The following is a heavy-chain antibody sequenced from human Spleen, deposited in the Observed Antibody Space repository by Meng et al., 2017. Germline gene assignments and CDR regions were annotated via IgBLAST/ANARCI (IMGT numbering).Heavy chain of an antibody. V-gene: IGHV1-18*01. CDR2: FVNYRDT. CDR3: VKGTPGRSYCDY. J-gene: IGHJ4*02. D-gene: IGHD3-10*01. Sequence: QVQLVQSGAEVKKPGSSVKVSCKASAYAFDSYGISWVRQVPGQGLEWMGWFVNYRDTYPAPKFQHRVTMTTDTLTNTVFMELRSLTPDDTAVYYCVKGTPGRSYCDYWGQGTLVTVSS. CDR1: AYAFDSYG.